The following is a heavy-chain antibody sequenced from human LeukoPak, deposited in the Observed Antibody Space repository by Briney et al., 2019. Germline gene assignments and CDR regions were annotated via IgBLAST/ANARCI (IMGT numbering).Heavy chain of an antibody. D-gene: IGHD6-19*01. J-gene: IGHJ4*02. CDR1: GGSISIFY. CDR2: IYYSGTT. CDR3: ARIDAVAATPTSFDY. Sequence: PSETLSLTCTVSGGSISIFYWSWIRQPPGKGLEWIGDIYYSGTTNYNPSLKSRVTISLDTSKNQFPLRLSSVTAADTAVYYCARIDAVAATPTSFDYWGQGTLVTVSS. V-gene: IGHV4-59*01.